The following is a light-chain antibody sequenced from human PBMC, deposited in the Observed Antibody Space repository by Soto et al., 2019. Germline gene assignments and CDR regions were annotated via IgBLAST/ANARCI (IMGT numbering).Light chain of an antibody. CDR2: DDS. CDR3: QVWDSSSDHVV. CDR1: NIGSKS. Sequence: SYELTQPPSVSVAPGQTATITCGGTNIGSKSVHWYQQKPGQAPVLVVYDDSDRPSGIPERFSGSNSGNTATLTISRVEAGDEDDYYCQVWDSSSDHVVFGGGTKVTVL. V-gene: IGLV3-21*02. J-gene: IGLJ2*01.